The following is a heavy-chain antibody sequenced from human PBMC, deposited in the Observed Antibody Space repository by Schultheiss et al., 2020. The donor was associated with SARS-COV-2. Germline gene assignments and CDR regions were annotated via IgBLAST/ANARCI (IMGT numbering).Heavy chain of an antibody. CDR2: IYTSGST. J-gene: IGHJ2*01. V-gene: IGHV4-59*10. CDR3: ARGNVVVTHWYFDL. CDR1: GGSISSYY. D-gene: IGHD2-21*02. Sequence: SQTLSLTCAVYGGSISSYYWSWIRQPAGKGLEWIGRIYTSGSTNYNPSLKSRVTMSVDTSKNQFSLKLSSVTAADTAVYYCARGNVVVTHWYFDLWGRGTLVTVSS.